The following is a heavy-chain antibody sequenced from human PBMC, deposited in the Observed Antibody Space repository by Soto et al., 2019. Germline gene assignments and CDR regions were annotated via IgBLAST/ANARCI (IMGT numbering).Heavy chain of an antibody. D-gene: IGHD6-13*01. CDR3: ARDLRVAAAGLNRYYYSGMDV. CDR2: IWYDGSNK. J-gene: IGHJ6*02. CDR1: GFTFSSYG. V-gene: IGHV3-33*01. Sequence: QVQLVESGGGVVQPGRSLRLSCAASGFTFSSYGMHWVRQAPGKGLEWVAVIWYDGSNKYYADSVKGRFTISRDNSKNTLYLQMNSLRAEDTAVYYCARDLRVAAAGLNRYYYSGMDVWGQGTTVTVSS.